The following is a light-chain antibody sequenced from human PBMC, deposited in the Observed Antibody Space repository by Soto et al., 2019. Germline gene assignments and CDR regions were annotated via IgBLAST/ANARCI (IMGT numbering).Light chain of an antibody. CDR2: DVS. V-gene: IGLV2-14*01. Sequence: QSALTQPASVSGSPGQSITICCTGTSSDVGGYNYVSWYQQYPGKAPKLMIYDVSNRPSGVSNRFSGSKSGNTASLTISGLQAEDEADYYCSSYTSSSTLVVFGEGTKLTVL. CDR3: SSYTSSSTLVV. J-gene: IGLJ2*01. CDR1: SSDVGGYNY.